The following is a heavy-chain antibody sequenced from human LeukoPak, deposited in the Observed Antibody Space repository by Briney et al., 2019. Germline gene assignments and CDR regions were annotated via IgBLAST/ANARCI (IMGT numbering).Heavy chain of an antibody. D-gene: IGHD5-12*01. CDR2: IYYSGST. Sequence: SETLSLTCTVSGGSISSSSYYWGWIRQPPGKGLEWIGSIYYSGSTYYNPSLKSRITISVDTSKNQFSLKLSSVTAADTAVYYCALGGGYDSFVDYWGQGTLVTVSS. J-gene: IGHJ4*02. CDR1: GGSISSSSYY. CDR3: ALGGGYDSFVDY. V-gene: IGHV4-39*01.